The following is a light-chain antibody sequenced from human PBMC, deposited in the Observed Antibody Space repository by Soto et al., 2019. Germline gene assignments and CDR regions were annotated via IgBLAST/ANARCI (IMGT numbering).Light chain of an antibody. Sequence: DIQMTQSPSSLSASVGDRVTITCQASQDISNYLNWYQQKPGKAPKLLIYDASNLETGVPSRFSGSGSGTVFTFTISGLQLEDIAKYYCQQYDNLPRGTLGQGTKVNIK. CDR1: QDISNY. V-gene: IGKV1-33*01. CDR2: DAS. J-gene: IGKJ1*01. CDR3: QQYDNLPRGT.